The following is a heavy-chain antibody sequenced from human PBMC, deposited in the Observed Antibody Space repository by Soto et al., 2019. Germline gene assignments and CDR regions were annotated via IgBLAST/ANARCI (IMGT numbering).Heavy chain of an antibody. D-gene: IGHD5-12*01. Sequence: QVQLVQSGAEVKKPGSSVKVSCKASGGTFSSYAISWVRQAPGQGLEWMGGIIPIFGTANYAQKFQGRVTITADESKSTAYMARSSLRSEDTAVYYCARIGGYSGYSYGMDVWGQGTTVTVSS. CDR3: ARIGGYSGYSYGMDV. V-gene: IGHV1-69*01. J-gene: IGHJ6*02. CDR1: GGTFSSYA. CDR2: IIPIFGTA.